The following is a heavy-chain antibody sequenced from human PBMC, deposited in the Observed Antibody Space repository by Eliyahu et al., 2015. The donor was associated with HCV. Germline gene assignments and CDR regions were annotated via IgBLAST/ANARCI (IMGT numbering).Heavy chain of an antibody. CDR2: INHSGST. V-gene: IGHV4-34*01. CDR1: GGSFXXYY. D-gene: IGHD3-3*01. CDR3: AREGVITIPPSKHFDF. Sequence: QVQLQQWGAGLLKPSETLSLTCAVNGGSFXXYYWSWIRQPPGKGLEWIGEINHSGSTNYNPSLKSRVTISVDTSKNQFALKLSSVTAADTAVYYCAREGVITIPPSKHFDFWGQGTLVTVSS. J-gene: IGHJ4*02.